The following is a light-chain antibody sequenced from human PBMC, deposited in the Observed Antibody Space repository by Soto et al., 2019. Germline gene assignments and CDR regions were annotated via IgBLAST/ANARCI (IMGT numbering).Light chain of an antibody. CDR1: QSLDRDY. V-gene: IGKV1-5*03. J-gene: IGKJ1*01. CDR3: HQYDSYPRT. Sequence: IQMTQSPSTLSASLGDRVTMTCRASQSLDRDYLAWYQQKPGKAPNLLIYKASTLESGVPSRFSGGGSGTACTLTISSLQPDDFATYYCHQYDSYPRTFGQGTKVDLK. CDR2: KAS.